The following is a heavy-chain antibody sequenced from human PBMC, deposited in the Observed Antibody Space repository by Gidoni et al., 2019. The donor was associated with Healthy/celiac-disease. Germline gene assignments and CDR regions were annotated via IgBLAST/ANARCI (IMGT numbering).Heavy chain of an antibody. V-gene: IGHV4-39*01. CDR3: ARWYRITMVQGVEDAFDI. D-gene: IGHD3-10*01. CDR1: GGSISSSSYY. J-gene: IGHJ3*02. CDR2: IYYSGST. Sequence: QLQLQESGPGLVKPSETLSLTCTVSGGSISSSSYYWGWIRQPPGKGLEWIGSIYYSGSTYYNPSLKSRVTISVDTSKNQFSLKLSSVTAADTAVYYCARWYRITMVQGVEDAFDIWGQGTMVTVSS.